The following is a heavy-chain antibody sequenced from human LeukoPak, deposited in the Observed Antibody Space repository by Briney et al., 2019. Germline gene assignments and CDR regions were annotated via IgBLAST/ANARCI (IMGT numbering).Heavy chain of an antibody. J-gene: IGHJ4*02. D-gene: IGHD6-13*01. CDR3: ARMGSSWYFDY. Sequence: GGSLRLSCAASGFTFSSHAMSWVRQAPGKGLVWVSRVNSDGSSTSYADSVKGRFTISRDNAKNTLYLQMTSLRADDTAVYYCARMGSSWYFDYWGQGTLVTLSS. V-gene: IGHV3-74*01. CDR2: VNSDGSST. CDR1: GFTFSSHA.